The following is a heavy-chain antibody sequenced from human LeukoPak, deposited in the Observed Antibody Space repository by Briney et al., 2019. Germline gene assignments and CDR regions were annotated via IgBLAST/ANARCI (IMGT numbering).Heavy chain of an antibody. V-gene: IGHV3-7*01. CDR2: IKQDGGEK. Sequence: GGSLRLSCAASGFTFSTYWMSWVRQAPGKGLEWVANIKQDGGEKFYVDSVKGRFTISRDNAKNSLYLQMNSLRAEDTALYYCVRDQNWAFDYWGQGTLVTVPS. CDR1: GFTFSTYW. CDR3: VRDQNWAFDY. D-gene: IGHD7-27*01. J-gene: IGHJ4*02.